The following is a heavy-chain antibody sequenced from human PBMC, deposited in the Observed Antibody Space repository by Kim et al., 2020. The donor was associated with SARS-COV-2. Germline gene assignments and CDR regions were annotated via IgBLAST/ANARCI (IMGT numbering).Heavy chain of an antibody. Sequence: GGSLRLSCAASGFTFNSYAIHWVRQAPGKGLEWVAYMSRDGRTTYYADSVQGRITVSRDMSKDTLYLQMNSVRVEDTAVYFCAREEEHSSDSFYYYGMDVWGQGTTVTVSS. D-gene: IGHD3-22*01. CDR3: AREEEHSSDSFYYYGMDV. CDR1: GFTFNSYA. V-gene: IGHV3-30*04. CDR2: MSRDGRTT. J-gene: IGHJ6*01.